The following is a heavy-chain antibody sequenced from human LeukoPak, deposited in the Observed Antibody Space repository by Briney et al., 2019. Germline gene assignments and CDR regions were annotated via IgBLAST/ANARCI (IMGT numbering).Heavy chain of an antibody. Sequence: GGSLTLSCTPYAFTFTNFAMRWVRHTPGKGLECVSGISNIDAHAIYADCVEGRLAISRDHSKNTIYLQMNRQRIADPYINVGAREQNIRGVIIMVDYWGQGTLVTVSS. J-gene: IGHJ4*02. CDR1: AFTFTNFA. V-gene: IGHV3-23*01. CDR2: ISNIDAHA. CDR3: AREQNIRGVIIMVDY. D-gene: IGHD3-10*01.